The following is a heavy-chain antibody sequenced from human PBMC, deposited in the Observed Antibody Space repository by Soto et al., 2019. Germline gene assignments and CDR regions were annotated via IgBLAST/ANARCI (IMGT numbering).Heavy chain of an antibody. Sequence: PSETLSLTCTVSGGSISSYYWSWIRQPPGKGLEWIGYIYYSGSTNYNPSLKSRVTISVDTSKNQFSLKLSSVTAADTAVYYCARDNYDILTGQTGFDPWGQGTLVTVS. CDR3: ARDNYDILTGQTGFDP. D-gene: IGHD3-9*01. CDR1: GGSISSYY. CDR2: IYYSGST. J-gene: IGHJ5*02. V-gene: IGHV4-59*01.